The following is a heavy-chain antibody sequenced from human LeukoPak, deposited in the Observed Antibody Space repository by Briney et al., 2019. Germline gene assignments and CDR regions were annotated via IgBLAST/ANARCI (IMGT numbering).Heavy chain of an antibody. V-gene: IGHV4-59*01. Sequence: SETPSLTCTVSGGSISSYYWSWIRQPPGKGLEWIGYIYYSGSANYNPSLKSRVTISVDTSKNQFSLKLSSVTAADTAVYYCARTTTGGMDVWGQGTTVTVPS. CDR3: ARTTTGGMDV. CDR1: GGSISSYY. CDR2: IYYSGSA. D-gene: IGHD4-17*01. J-gene: IGHJ6*02.